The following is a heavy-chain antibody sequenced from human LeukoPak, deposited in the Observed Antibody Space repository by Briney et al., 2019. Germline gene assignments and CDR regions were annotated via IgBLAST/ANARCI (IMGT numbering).Heavy chain of an antibody. V-gene: IGHV4-59*01. CDR3: ARGIGSSWQATYYYYGMDV. CDR2: IYYSGST. J-gene: IGHJ6*02. D-gene: IGHD6-13*01. CDR1: GGSISSYY. Sequence: PSETLSLTCTVSGGSISSYYWSWIRQPPGKGLEWIGYIYYSGSTNYNPSLKSRVTISVDTSKNQFSLKLSSVTAADTAVYYCARGIGSSWQATYYYYGMDVWGQGTTVTVSS.